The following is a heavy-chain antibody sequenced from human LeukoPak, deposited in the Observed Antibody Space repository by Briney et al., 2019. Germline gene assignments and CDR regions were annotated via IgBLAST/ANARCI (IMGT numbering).Heavy chain of an antibody. CDR3: ANLTVASSFDY. D-gene: IGHD6-19*01. Sequence: PAGSLSLSCAASDFSFSVYEMYWVRQAPGQGMEWVSYVSSSGGTRYYADSVKGRFTISRDKAKNSLYLQMNSLRGEDTAVYDCANLTVASSFDYWGQGALVTVSS. V-gene: IGHV3-48*03. CDR2: VSSSGGTR. J-gene: IGHJ4*02. CDR1: DFSFSVYE.